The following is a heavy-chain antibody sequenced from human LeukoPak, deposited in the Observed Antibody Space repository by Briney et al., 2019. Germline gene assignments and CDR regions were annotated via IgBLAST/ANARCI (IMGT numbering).Heavy chain of an antibody. CDR2: ISSSSSYI. Sequence: GGSLRLSCAASGFTFSSYSMNWVRQAPGKGLEWVSSISSSSSYIYYADSVKGRFTISRDNAKNSLYLQMNSPRAEDTAVYYCARDLMVRGVNGYFDYWGQGTLVTVSS. D-gene: IGHD3-10*01. CDR1: GFTFSSYS. CDR3: ARDLMVRGVNGYFDY. V-gene: IGHV3-21*01. J-gene: IGHJ4*02.